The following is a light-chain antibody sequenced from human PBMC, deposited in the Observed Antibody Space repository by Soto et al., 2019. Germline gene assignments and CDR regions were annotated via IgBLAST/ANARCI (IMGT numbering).Light chain of an antibody. CDR2: DAS. Sequence: EMVLTQSPATLSLSPGGRATLSCRASQSVSSYLAWYQQKPGQAPRLLIYDASNRATGIPARFSGSGSGTDFTLTISSLEPEDFAVYYCQQRSNWPSWTFGQGTKVDIK. CDR3: QQRSNWPSWT. V-gene: IGKV3-11*01. J-gene: IGKJ1*01. CDR1: QSVSSY.